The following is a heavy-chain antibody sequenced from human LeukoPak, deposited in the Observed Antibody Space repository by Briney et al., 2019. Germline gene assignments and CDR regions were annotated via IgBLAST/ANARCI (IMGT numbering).Heavy chain of an antibody. V-gene: IGHV1-18*01. CDR2: ISAYNGNT. J-gene: IGHJ4*02. Sequence: ASVKVSCKASGYTFTCYGISWVRQAPGQGLEWMGWISAYNGNTNYAQKLQGRVTMTTDPSTSTAYMELRSLRSDDTAVYYCARDISVVPAAIRSGYWGQGTLVTVSS. D-gene: IGHD2-2*01. CDR3: ARDISVVPAAIRSGY. CDR1: GYTFTCYG.